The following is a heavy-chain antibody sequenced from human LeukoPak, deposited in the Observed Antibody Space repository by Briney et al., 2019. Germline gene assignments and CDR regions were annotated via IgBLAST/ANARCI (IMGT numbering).Heavy chain of an antibody. CDR1: GYTFTSYY. J-gene: IGHJ3*02. CDR3: ARRPNIVVVPTAIRGAFDI. D-gene: IGHD2-2*02. Sequence: ASVKVSCKASGYTFTSYYMHWVRQAPGQGLEWMGIINPSGGSTSYAQKFQGRITMTRDTSTSTVYMELSSLRSEDTAVYYCARRPNIVVVPTAIRGAFDIWGQGTMVTVSS. V-gene: IGHV1-46*01. CDR2: INPSGGST.